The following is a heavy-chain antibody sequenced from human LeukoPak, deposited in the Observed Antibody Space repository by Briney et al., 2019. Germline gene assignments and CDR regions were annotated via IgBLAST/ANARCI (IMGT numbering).Heavy chain of an antibody. J-gene: IGHJ4*02. CDR1: GFTFSSYA. Sequence: PGGSLRLSCAASGFTFSSYAMHWVRQAPGKGLEWVAVISYDGSNKYYVDSVKGRFTISRDNSKNTLYLQMNSLRAEDTAVYYCARGAPYSYYDILTGYYPFDYWGQGTLVTVSS. CDR3: ARGAPYSYYDILTGYYPFDY. V-gene: IGHV3-30*04. CDR2: ISYDGSNK. D-gene: IGHD3-9*01.